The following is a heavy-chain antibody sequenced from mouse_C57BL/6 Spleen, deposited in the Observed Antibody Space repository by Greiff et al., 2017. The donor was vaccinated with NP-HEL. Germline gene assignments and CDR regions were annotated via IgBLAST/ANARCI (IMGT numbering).Heavy chain of an antibody. CDR2: IHPSNGST. CDR1: GYTFTSYW. Sequence: QVQLQQPGAELVKPGASVKLSCKASGYTFTSYWMHWVKQRPGQGLEWIGMIHPSNGSTNYNQKFKGKATLTVDKSSSTAYMHLSSLTSEDSAVYYCARGSVYAMDDWGQGTSVTVSS. V-gene: IGHV1-64*01. J-gene: IGHJ4*01. CDR3: ARGSVYAMDD.